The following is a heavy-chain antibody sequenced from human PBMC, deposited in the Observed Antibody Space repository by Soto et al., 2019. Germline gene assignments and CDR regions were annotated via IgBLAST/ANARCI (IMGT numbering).Heavy chain of an antibody. V-gene: IGHV1-69*13. J-gene: IGHJ5*02. CDR3: ARGEDKWEYCKS. D-gene: IGHD1-26*01. CDR1: GGTFIRNA. Sequence: ASVKVSCKASGGTFIRNAISWVRQAPGQGLEWMGGIIPIFGSANYAQRFQGRVTITADESTSTVYMELNSLTSEDTAVYYCARGEDKWEYCKSWGQGTVVTVSS. CDR2: IIPIFGSA.